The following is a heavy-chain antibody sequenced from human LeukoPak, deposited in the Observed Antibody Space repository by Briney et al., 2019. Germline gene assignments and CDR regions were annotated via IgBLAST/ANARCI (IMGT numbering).Heavy chain of an antibody. V-gene: IGHV1-2*06. CDR1: GYTFTAYY. CDR3: ARGEGRRDGYNYIRDGTRHDY. CDR2: INPNSGGT. D-gene: IGHD5-24*01. Sequence: ASVKVSCKASGYTFTAYYMHWVRQAPGQGLEWMGRINPNSGGTNYAQKFQGRVTMTRDTSISTAYMELSRLRSDDTAVYYCARGEGRRDGYNYIRDGTRHDYCGQGTLVTVSS. J-gene: IGHJ4*02.